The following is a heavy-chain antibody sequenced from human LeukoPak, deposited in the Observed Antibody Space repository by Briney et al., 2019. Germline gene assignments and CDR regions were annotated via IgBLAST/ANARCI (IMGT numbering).Heavy chain of an antibody. V-gene: IGHV3-64*02. CDR2: TTSNGAYT. D-gene: IGHD1-26*01. J-gene: IGHJ6*03. Sequence: PGGSLRLSCAASGFTFSSYTIHWVRQAPGQRLQSVSATTSNGAYTHYADSVKGRFAISRDNSRNAVFLQMGGLRIEDMAVYYCARVKMGATVSDYYYYYVDVWGKGTTVTVSS. CDR1: GFTFSSYT. CDR3: ARVKMGATVSDYYYYYVDV.